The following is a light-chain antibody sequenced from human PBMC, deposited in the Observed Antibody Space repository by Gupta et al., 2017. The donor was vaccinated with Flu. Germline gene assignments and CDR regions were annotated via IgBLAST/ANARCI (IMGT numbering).Light chain of an antibody. J-gene: IGKJ1*01. CDR3: QQRSNTPRV. CDR1: QSISSY. V-gene: IGKV1-5*01. CDR2: NAS. Sequence: DIQMTQSPSTLSASVGDRVTITCRASQSISSYLAWYQQKPGKAPKLLIYNASSLQSGVPSRFSGSVSGTDFTLTISSLQPDDFATYYCQQRSNTPRVFGQGTKVEIK.